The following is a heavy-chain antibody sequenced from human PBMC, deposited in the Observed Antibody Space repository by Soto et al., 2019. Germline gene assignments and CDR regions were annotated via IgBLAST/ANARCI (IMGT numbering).Heavy chain of an antibody. J-gene: IGHJ4*02. CDR1: GGSISSYY. D-gene: IGHD6-13*01. V-gene: IGHV4-59*01. CDR3: ARDLSSSLFDY. CDR2: IYYSGST. Sequence: SETLSLTCTVSGGSISSYYWSWIRRPPGKGLEWIGYIYYSGSTNYNPSLKSRVTISVDTSKNQFSLKLSSVTAADTAVYYCARDLSSSLFDYWGQGTLVTVSS.